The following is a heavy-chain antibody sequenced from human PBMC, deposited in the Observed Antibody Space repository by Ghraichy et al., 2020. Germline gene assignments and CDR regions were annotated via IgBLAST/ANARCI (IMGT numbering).Heavy chain of an antibody. CDR1: GGSISSYY. V-gene: IGHV4-59*01. CDR2: IYYSGST. Sequence: SETLSLTCTVSGGSISSYYWSWIRQPPGKGLEWIGYIYYSGSTNYNPSLKSRVTISVDTSKNQFSLKLSSVTAADTAVYYCARGVVPATDYYYYMDVWGKGTTVTVSS. CDR3: ARGVVPATDYYYYMDV. D-gene: IGHD2-2*01. J-gene: IGHJ6*03.